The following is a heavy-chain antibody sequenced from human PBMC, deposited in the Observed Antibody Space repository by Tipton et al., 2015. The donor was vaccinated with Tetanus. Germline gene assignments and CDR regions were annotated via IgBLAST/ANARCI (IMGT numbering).Heavy chain of an antibody. CDR3: ARGLRATPGGY. D-gene: IGHD3-16*01. CDR1: GDSITSRY. J-gene: IGHJ4*02. Sequence: TLSLTCTISGDSITSRYWSWIRQPPRKGLEWIGYISYSGGTNYNPSLKRRVTIPMDTSKNQFSLRLSPVTAAATTGYYCARGLRATPGGYWGQGTLVTASS. CDR2: ISYSGGT. V-gene: IGHV4-59*11.